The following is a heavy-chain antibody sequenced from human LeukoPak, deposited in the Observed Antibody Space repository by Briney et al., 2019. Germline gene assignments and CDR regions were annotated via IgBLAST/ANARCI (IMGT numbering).Heavy chain of an antibody. CDR3: ARGGGDYNPFDY. D-gene: IGHD4-17*01. J-gene: IGHJ4*02. CDR2: MYSVGST. Sequence: GGSLRLSCAVSGSTVSNYMSWVRQAPGKGLEWVSVMYSVGSTYYADSVKGRFTISRHDSKNTLYLEINSLRPDDTAVYYCARGGGDYNPFDYWGQGTLVTVSS. CDR1: GSTVSNY. V-gene: IGHV3-53*04.